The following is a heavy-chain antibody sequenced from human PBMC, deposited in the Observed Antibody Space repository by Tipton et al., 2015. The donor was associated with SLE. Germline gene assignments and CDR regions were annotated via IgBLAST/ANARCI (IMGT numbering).Heavy chain of an antibody. Sequence: TLSITCTVSGGSISSYYWSWIRQPPGKGLEWIGYIYYSGSTNYNPSLKSRVTISVDTSKNQFSLKLSSVTAADTAVYYWARVRGRGYFQHWGQGTLVTVSS. CDR1: GGSISSYY. V-gene: IGHV4-59*01. CDR2: IYYSGST. CDR3: ARVRGRGYFQH. J-gene: IGHJ1*01. D-gene: IGHD3-10*01.